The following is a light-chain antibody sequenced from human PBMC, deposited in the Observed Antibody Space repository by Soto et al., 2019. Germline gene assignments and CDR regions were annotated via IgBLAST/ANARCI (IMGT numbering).Light chain of an antibody. CDR2: DVS. Sequence: QSALTQPASVSGSPGQSITISCSGTGSDVGACNYVSWYQQHPAKAPKLMIYDVSNRPSGVSDRFSGSKSGNTASLTISGLQAEDEADYYCYSYTSSSTYVFGSGTKLTVL. J-gene: IGLJ1*01. V-gene: IGLV2-14*01. CDR1: GSDVGACNY. CDR3: YSYTSSSTYV.